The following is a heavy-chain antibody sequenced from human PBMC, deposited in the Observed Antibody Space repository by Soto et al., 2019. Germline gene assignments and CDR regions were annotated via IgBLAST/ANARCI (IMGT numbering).Heavy chain of an antibody. V-gene: IGHV3-30-3*01. J-gene: IGHJ4*02. D-gene: IGHD5-18*01. CDR2: ISYDGSNK. CDR3: ATESGYSYGYLDY. CDR1: GFTFSSYA. Sequence: GGSLRLSCAASGFTFSSYAMHWVRQAPGKGLEWVAVISYDGSNKYYADSVKGRFTISRDNSKNTLYLQMNSLRAEDTAVYYCATESGYSYGYLDYWGQGTLVTVSS.